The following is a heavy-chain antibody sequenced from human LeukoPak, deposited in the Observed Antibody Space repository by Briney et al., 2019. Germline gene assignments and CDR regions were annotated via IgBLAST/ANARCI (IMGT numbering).Heavy chain of an antibody. J-gene: IGHJ6*03. D-gene: IGHD3-16*02. CDR3: ARVSYDYVWGSYRFLYYYYMDV. CDR1: GFTFSSYA. V-gene: IGHV3-23*01. CDR2: ISGSGGST. Sequence: GGSLRLSCAASGFTFSSYAMSWVRQAPGKGLEWVSAISGSGGSTYYADSVKGRFTISRDNAKNSLYLQMNSLRAEDTAVYYCARVSYDYVWGSYRFLYYYYMDVWGKGTTVTVSS.